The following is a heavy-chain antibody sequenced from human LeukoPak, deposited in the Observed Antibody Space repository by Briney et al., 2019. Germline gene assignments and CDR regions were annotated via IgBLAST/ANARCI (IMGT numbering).Heavy chain of an antibody. CDR2: IWYDGSNK. V-gene: IGHV3-33*01. CDR3: ARVSGYSGTWYVDY. D-gene: IGHD6-13*01. Sequence: GGSLRLSCTASGFTFGDSAMSWVRQAPGKGLEWVAIIWYDGSNKYYADFVKGRFTTSRDNSKNTLYLQMNSLRADDTAVYYCARVSGYSGTWYVDYWGQGTLVTVSS. CDR1: GFTFGDSA. J-gene: IGHJ4*02.